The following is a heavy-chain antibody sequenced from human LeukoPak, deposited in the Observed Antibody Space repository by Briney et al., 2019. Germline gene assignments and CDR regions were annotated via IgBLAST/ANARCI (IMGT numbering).Heavy chain of an antibody. CDR3: ARAKYLYCSSTSCYGGYYYYGMDV. CDR2: INHSGST. Sequence: SETLSLTCAVYGGSLSGYYWSWIRQPPGKGLEWIGEINHSGSTNYNPSLKSRVTISVDTSKNQFSLKLSSVTAADTAVYYCARAKYLYCSSTSCYGGYYYYGMDVWGQGTTVTVSS. J-gene: IGHJ6*02. V-gene: IGHV4-34*01. CDR1: GGSLSGYY. D-gene: IGHD2-2*01.